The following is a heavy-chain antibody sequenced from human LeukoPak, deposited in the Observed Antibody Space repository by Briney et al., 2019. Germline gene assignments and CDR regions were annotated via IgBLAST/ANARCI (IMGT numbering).Heavy chain of an antibody. V-gene: IGHV3-30*03. CDR3: ARDLGYSYGCYFDY. Sequence: PGGSLRLSCAASGFTFSSYAMSWVRQAPGKGLEWVAVISYDGSNKYYADSVKGRFTISRDNSKNTLYLQMNSLRAEDTAVYYCARDLGYSYGCYFDYWGQGTLVTVSS. D-gene: IGHD5-18*01. CDR2: ISYDGSNK. CDR1: GFTFSSYA. J-gene: IGHJ4*02.